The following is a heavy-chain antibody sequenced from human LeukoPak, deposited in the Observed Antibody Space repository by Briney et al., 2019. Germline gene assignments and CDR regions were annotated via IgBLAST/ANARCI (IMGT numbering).Heavy chain of an antibody. Sequence: SVKVSCKASGGTFSSYAISWVRQAPGQGLEWMGGIIPIFGTANYAQKFQGRVTITTDESTSTAYMELSSLRSEDTAVYYCARGQWLVHQMDYWGQGTLVTVSS. D-gene: IGHD6-19*01. CDR1: GGTFSSYA. CDR2: IIPIFGTA. J-gene: IGHJ4*02. V-gene: IGHV1-69*05. CDR3: ARGQWLVHQMDY.